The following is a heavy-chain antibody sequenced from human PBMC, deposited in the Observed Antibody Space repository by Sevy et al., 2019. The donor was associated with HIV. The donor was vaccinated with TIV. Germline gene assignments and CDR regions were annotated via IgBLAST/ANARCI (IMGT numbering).Heavy chain of an antibody. CDR2: ISCDGSNK. V-gene: IGHV3-30*18. J-gene: IGHJ4*02. Sequence: GGSLRLSCAASGFTFSSYGMHWVRQAPGKGLEWVAVISCDGSNKYYADSVKGRFTISRDNSKNTLYLQMNSLRAEDTAVYYCAKDQIYDSSGYFDYWGQGTLVTVSS. D-gene: IGHD3-22*01. CDR3: AKDQIYDSSGYFDY. CDR1: GFTFSSYG.